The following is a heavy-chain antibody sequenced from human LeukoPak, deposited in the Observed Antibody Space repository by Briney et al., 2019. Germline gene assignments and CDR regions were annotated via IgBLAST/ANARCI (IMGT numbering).Heavy chain of an antibody. CDR3: ARGSPVAAAGTAYFHH. V-gene: IGHV1-2*04. CDR1: GYTFTDYY. Sequence: ASVKVSCKASGYTFTDYYMHWVRQAPGQGLEWMGWINPNSGDTNFAQEFQGWVTMTRDTSISTAYIELSRSRSDDTATYYCARGSPVAAAGTAYFHHWGQGTLVTISS. D-gene: IGHD6-13*01. CDR2: INPNSGDT. J-gene: IGHJ1*01.